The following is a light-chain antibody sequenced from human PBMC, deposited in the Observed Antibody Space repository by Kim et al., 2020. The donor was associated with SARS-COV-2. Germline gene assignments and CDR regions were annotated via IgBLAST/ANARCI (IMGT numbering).Light chain of an antibody. J-gene: IGLJ2*01. Sequence: QSALTQPASVSGSPGQSITISCTGTSSDVGSYNLVSWYQQHPGKAPKLIIYDVTERPSGVSHRFSGSKSGNRASLTISGLQAEDEADYYCCSYAGSSTVIFGGGTQLTVL. CDR2: DVT. V-gene: IGLV2-23*02. CDR1: SSDVGSYNL. CDR3: CSYAGSSTVI.